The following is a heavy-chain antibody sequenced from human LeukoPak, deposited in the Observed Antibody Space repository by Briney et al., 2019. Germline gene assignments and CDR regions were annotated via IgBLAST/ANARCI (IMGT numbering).Heavy chain of an antibody. CDR1: GGSISSSSYY. CDR2: IYYSGST. J-gene: IGHJ4*02. Sequence: SETLSLTCTVSGGSISSSSYYWGWIRQPPGKGLEWIGSIYYSGSTYYNPSLKSRVTISVDTSKNQFSLKLSSVTAADTAVYYCARVWSFSYYFDYWGQGTLVTVSS. CDR3: ARVWSFSYYFDY. V-gene: IGHV4-39*07. D-gene: IGHD3-10*01.